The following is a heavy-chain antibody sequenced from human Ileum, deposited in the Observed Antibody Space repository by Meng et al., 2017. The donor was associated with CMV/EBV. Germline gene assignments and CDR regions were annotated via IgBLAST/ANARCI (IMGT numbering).Heavy chain of an antibody. CDR1: DASFSDFY. D-gene: IGHD1-14*01. J-gene: IGHJ4*02. CDR3: ARGQDNHKGGVH. V-gene: IGHV4-34*01. Sequence: WVVGLFKPSGTLSFSCDVYDASFSDFYWSWTRHLPGKGLEWIGEIHPSGSTHYNPSLESRVSISVHMSNNQFSLKVSSVTAADTAVYYCARGQDNHKGGVHWGQGTLVTVSS. CDR2: IHPSGST.